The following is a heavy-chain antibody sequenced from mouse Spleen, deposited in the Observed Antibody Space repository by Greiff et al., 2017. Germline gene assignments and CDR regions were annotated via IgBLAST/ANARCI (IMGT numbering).Heavy chain of an antibody. CDR1: GFTFSSYA. CDR3: ARQGGYSTLYAMDY. CDR2: ISSGGGNT. D-gene: IGHD3-2*02. V-gene: IGHV5-9*04. Sequence: EVKVEESGGGLVKRGGSLKLSCAASGFTFSSYAMSWVRQTPEKRLEWVATISSGGGNTYYPDSVKGRFTISRDNAKNTLYLQMSSLKSEDTAMYYCARQGGYSTLYAMDYWGQGTSVTVSS. J-gene: IGHJ4*01.